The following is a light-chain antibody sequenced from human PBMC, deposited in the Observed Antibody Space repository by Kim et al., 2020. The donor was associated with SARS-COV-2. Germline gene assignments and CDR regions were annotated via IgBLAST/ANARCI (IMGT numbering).Light chain of an antibody. J-gene: IGLJ2*01. CDR2: QDT. Sequence: ESRGQSARYTCSRSKLGDKFAYWYQRRAGQSPVLFIYQDTRRPSGIPERFSGSNSGNTATLSIGGTQAMDEADYDCQAWDSGTVVFGGGTQLTVL. V-gene: IGLV3-1*01. CDR1: KLGDKF. CDR3: QAWDSGTVV.